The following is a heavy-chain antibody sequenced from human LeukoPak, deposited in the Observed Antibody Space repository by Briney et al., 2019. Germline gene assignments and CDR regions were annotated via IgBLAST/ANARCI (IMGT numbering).Heavy chain of an antibody. CDR1: GFTFSSHG. V-gene: IGHV3-33*01. CDR3: ARTGGRDGYGFDY. J-gene: IGHJ4*02. CDR2: VRYDGSNK. Sequence: GGSLRLSCAASGFTFSSHGMHWVRQTPGKGLEWVAAVRYDGSNKYYADSVKGRSTISRDNSKNTLYLQMNSLRAEDTAVYYRARTGGRDGYGFDYWGQGTLVTVSP. D-gene: IGHD5-24*01.